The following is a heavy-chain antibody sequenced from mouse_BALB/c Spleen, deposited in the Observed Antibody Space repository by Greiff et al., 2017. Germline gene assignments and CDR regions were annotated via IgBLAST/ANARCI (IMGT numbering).Heavy chain of an antibody. V-gene: IGHV5-6*01. J-gene: IGHJ4*01. CDR2: ISSGGSYT. CDR3: ARHVDGNSYYYAMDY. D-gene: IGHD2-1*01. CDR1: GFTFSSYG. Sequence: EVKVVESGGDLVKPGGSLKLSCAASGFTFSSYGMSWVRQTPDKRLEWVATISSGGSYTYYPDSVKGRFTISRDNAKNTLYLQMSSLKSEDTAMYYCARHVDGNSYYYAMDYWGQGTSVTVSS.